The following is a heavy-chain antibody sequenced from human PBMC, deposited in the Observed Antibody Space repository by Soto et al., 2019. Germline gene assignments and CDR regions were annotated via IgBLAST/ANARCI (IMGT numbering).Heavy chain of an antibody. CDR1: GYTFTSYG. CDR3: ARLNYDFWSGYYTGSKLVAFDI. D-gene: IGHD3-3*01. CDR2: ISAYNGNT. V-gene: IGHV1-18*01. Sequence: QVPLVQSGAEVKKPGASVKVSCKASGYTFTSYGISWVRQAPGQGLEWMGWISAYNGNTNYAQKLQGRVTMTTDTSTSTAYMELRSLRSDDTAVYYCARLNYDFWSGYYTGSKLVAFDIWGQGTMVTVSS. J-gene: IGHJ3*02.